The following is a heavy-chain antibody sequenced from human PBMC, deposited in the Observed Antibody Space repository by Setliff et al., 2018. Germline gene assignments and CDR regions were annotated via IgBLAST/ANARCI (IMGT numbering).Heavy chain of an antibody. CDR2: VYYSGTA. CDR1: DGSLSTYY. V-gene: IGHV4-59*08. D-gene: IGHD3-3*01. CDR3: ARMSGFLYMDV. Sequence: SETLSLTCTVSDGSLSTYYWSWIRQPPGKGLEFIGYVYYSGTANYSPSRRSRLTISVDTSKNQFSLKLSSVTAADTAGYYCARMSGFLYMDVWGKGTTVTVSS. J-gene: IGHJ6*03.